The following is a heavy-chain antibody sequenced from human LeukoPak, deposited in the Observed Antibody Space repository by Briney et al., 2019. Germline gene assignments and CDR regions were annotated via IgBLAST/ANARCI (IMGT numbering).Heavy chain of an antibody. CDR3: ARALGGWYGDDAFDI. J-gene: IGHJ3*02. Sequence: ASVKVSCKASGYTFTSYGISWVRQAPGQGLEWMGWISAYNGNTSYAQKLQGRVTMTTDTSTSTAYMELRSLRSDDTAVYYCARALGGWYGDDAFDIWGQGTMVTVSS. V-gene: IGHV1-18*01. D-gene: IGHD6-19*01. CDR2: ISAYNGNT. CDR1: GYTFTSYG.